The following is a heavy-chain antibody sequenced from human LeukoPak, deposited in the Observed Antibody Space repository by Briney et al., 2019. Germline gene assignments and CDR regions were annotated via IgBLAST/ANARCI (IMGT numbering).Heavy chain of an antibody. CDR3: AKVELVGATKTYFDQ. J-gene: IGHJ4*02. V-gene: IGHV3-23*01. CDR1: GFTFSSYA. D-gene: IGHD1-26*01. Sequence: GGSLRLSCAASGFTFSSYAMSWVRQAPGKGLEWVSAISGSGDSTYYAYSVKGRFTISRDNSKNTLYLQMNSLRAEDTAIYYCAKVELVGATKTYFDQWGQGTLVTVSS. CDR2: ISGSGDST.